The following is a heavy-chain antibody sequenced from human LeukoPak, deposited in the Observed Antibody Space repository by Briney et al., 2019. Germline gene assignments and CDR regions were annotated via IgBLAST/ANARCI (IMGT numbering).Heavy chain of an antibody. D-gene: IGHD6-19*01. CDR1: GCTFSAYY. V-gene: IGHV4-59*01. Sequence: SGSLSLTCRVSGCTFSAYYWSWIRQFPGKGLEWIGYVYHSGNIDYNPSLKSRLSMSLETSKNQFCLKLNSVTAAETAVYFCARGHALVPGSFDFWGQGTLVTVS. CDR3: ARGHALVPGSFDF. J-gene: IGHJ4*02. CDR2: VYHSGNI.